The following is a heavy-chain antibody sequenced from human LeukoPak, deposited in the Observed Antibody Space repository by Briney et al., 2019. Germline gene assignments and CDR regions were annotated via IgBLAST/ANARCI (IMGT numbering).Heavy chain of an antibody. CDR1: GFTFSDYA. V-gene: IGHV3-23*05. D-gene: IGHD4-11*01. CDR2: FKTKYHQV. Sequence: PGGSLRLSCVASGFTFSDYAMNWVRQAPGKGLEWVSTFKTKYHQVYYAESVGGRFTISTDNSSNTVFLQMNSLRADDTALYYCARSVPDYTRFDYWGQGTLVTVSS. J-gene: IGHJ4*02. CDR3: ARSVPDYTRFDY.